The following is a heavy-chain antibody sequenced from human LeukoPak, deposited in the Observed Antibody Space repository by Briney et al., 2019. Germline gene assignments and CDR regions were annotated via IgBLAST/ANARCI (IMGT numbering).Heavy chain of an antibody. CDR2: IGTAGDT. CDR1: GFTFSDYD. Sequence: GGSLRLSCAASGFTFSDYDMHWVRQATGKGLKWVSAIGTAGDTYYTGSVKGRFTISRENAKNSLYLQMNSLRAGDTAVYYCARVAKERVGGVYYFDYWGQGTLVSVSS. J-gene: IGHJ4*02. CDR3: ARVAKERVGGVYYFDY. V-gene: IGHV3-13*01. D-gene: IGHD1-1*01.